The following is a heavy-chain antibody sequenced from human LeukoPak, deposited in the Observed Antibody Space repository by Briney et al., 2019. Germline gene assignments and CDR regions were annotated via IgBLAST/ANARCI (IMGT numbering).Heavy chain of an antibody. J-gene: IGHJ4*02. CDR2: ISSSGSTI. V-gene: IGHV3-11*01. CDR1: GFTFSDYY. CDR3: ARDRLKNIAVADFDY. Sequence: PGGSLRLSCAASGFTFSDYYMSWIRQAPGKGLEWVSYISSSGSTIYYADSVKGRFTTSRDNAKNSLYLQMNSLRAEDTAVYYCARDRLKNIAVADFDYWGQGTLVTVSS. D-gene: IGHD6-19*01.